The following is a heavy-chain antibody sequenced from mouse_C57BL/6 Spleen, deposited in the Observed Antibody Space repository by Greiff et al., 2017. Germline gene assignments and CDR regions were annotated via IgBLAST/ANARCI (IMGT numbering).Heavy chain of an antibody. CDR2: IDPNSGGT. Sequence: VQLKQPGAELVKPGASVKLSCKASGYTFTSYWMHWVKQRPGRGLEWIGRIDPNSGGTKYNEKFKSKATLTVDKPSSTAYMQLSSLTSEDSAVYYCASTTADYFDYWGQGTTLTVSS. CDR1: GYTFTSYW. CDR3: ASTTADYFDY. D-gene: IGHD1-2*01. J-gene: IGHJ2*01. V-gene: IGHV1-72*01.